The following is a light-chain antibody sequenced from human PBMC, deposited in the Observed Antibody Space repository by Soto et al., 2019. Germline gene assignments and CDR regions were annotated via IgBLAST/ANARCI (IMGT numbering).Light chain of an antibody. V-gene: IGLV1-44*01. CDR1: RSNVGRNA. CDR2: ATD. Sequence: QSVLTQPPSASGTPGQSVTISCSGSRSNVGRNAVNWYQQVPGMAPKLLVSATDKRPSGVPGRFSGSASGASASLAVSGLQPEDEAHYYCAAWDDTLNGPQFGGGTQLTVL. J-gene: IGLJ2*01. CDR3: AAWDDTLNGPQ.